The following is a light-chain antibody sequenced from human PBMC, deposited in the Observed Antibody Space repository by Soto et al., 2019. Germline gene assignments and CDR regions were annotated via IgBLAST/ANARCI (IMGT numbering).Light chain of an antibody. CDR3: GTWDSSLSAGV. Sequence: QSVLTQPPSVSAAPGQKVTISCSGSNSNFGTNYVSWYQHLPGTAPKLLIFENNKRPSGIPDRFSGSKSGTSATLGITGLQTGDEADFYCGTWDSSLSAGVFGTGTKVTVL. J-gene: IGLJ1*01. CDR1: NSNFGTNY. V-gene: IGLV1-51*01. CDR2: ENN.